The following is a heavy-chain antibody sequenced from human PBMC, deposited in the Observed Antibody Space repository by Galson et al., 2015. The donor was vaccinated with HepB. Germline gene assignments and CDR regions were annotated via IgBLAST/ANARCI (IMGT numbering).Heavy chain of an antibody. CDR3: ARDRTAMVTGGDYYYYGMDV. CDR2: ISYDGSNK. Sequence: SLRLSCAASGFTFSSYAMHWVRQAPGKGLEWVAVISYDGSNKYYADSVKGRFTISRDNSKNTLYLQMNSLRAEDTAVYYCARDRTAMVTGGDYYYYGMDVWGQGTTVTVSS. V-gene: IGHV3-30*04. D-gene: IGHD5-18*01. J-gene: IGHJ6*02. CDR1: GFTFSSYA.